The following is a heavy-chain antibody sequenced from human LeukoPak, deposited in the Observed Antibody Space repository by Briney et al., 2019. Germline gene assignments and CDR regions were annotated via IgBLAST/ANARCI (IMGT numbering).Heavy chain of an antibody. J-gene: IGHJ4*02. Sequence: GGSLRLSCAASGFTFSSYAMHWVRQAPGKGLEWVAVISYDGSNKYYADSVKGRFTISRDNSKNTLYLQMNSLRAEDTAVYYCASGPPRLYWGQGTLVTVSS. V-gene: IGHV3-30-3*01. CDR1: GFTFSSYA. CDR2: ISYDGSNK. CDR3: ASGPPRLY. D-gene: IGHD6-25*01.